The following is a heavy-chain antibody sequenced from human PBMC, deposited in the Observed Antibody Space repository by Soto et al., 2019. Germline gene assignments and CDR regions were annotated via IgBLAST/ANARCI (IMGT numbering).Heavy chain of an antibody. V-gene: IGHV4-30-4*01. D-gene: IGHD3-3*01. CDR1: GGSISSGDYY. CDR2: IYYSGST. J-gene: IGHJ3*02. Sequence: PSETLSLTCTVSGGSISSGDYYWSWIRQPPGKGLEWIGYIYYSGSTYYNPSLKSRVTISVDTSKNQFSLKLSSVTAADTAVYYCAREPLRFLEWNYAFDIWGQGKIVTVSS. CDR3: AREPLRFLEWNYAFDI.